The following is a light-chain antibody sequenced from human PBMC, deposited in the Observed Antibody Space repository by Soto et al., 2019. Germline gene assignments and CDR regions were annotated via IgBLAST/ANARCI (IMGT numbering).Light chain of an antibody. J-gene: IGKJ5*01. Sequence: DIQMTQSPSSLSASVGDRVTITFRASQSISNYLNWYQQKPGKAPKLLIYAAASLQSGVPSRFSGSGSGTDFPLTISSLQPEDFATYYWQQSYSTPITFGQGTRLEIK. CDR3: QQSYSTPIT. CDR2: AAA. V-gene: IGKV1-39*01. CDR1: QSISNY.